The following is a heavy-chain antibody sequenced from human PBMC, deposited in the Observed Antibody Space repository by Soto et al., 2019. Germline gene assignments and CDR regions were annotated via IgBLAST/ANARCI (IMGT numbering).Heavy chain of an antibody. CDR3: AKDPSRDSSGYYWAPFDY. V-gene: IGHV3-30*18. D-gene: IGHD3-22*01. Sequence: GSLRLSCAASGFTFSSYGMHWVRQAPGKGLEWVAVISYDGSNKYYADSVKGRFTISRDNSKNTLYPQMNSLRAEDTAVYYCAKDPSRDSSGYYWAPFDYWGQGTLVTVSS. CDR2: ISYDGSNK. J-gene: IGHJ4*02. CDR1: GFTFSSYG.